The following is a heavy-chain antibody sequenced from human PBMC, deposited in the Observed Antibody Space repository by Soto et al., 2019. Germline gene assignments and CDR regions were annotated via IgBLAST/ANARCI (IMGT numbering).Heavy chain of an antibody. D-gene: IGHD6-19*01. CDR1: GGSISSYY. V-gene: IGHV4-59*01. CDR2: IYYNGST. CDR3: ARVSDSSGQTDYFDY. J-gene: IGHJ4*02. Sequence: PSETLSLTCTVSGGSISSYYWSWIRQPPGKGLEWIGYIYYNGSTNYNPSLKSRVTISVDTSKNQFSLKLSSVTAADTAVYYCARVSDSSGQTDYFDYWGQGTLVTVSS.